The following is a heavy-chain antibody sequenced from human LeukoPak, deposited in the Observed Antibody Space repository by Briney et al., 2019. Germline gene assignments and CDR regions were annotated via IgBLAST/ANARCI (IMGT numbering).Heavy chain of an antibody. J-gene: IGHJ4*02. D-gene: IGHD2-2*02. CDR1: GFTFSSYA. CDR3: TTVPEGYCSSATCYSYFDY. V-gene: IGHV3-23*01. CDR2: ISGSGGST. Sequence: GGSLRLSCAASGFTFSSYAMSWVRQAPGRGLEWVSAISGSGGSTYYADSVKGRITISRDNSKNTLHLQMNSLKTEDTAVYYCTTVPEGYCSSATCYSYFDYWGQGTLVTVSS.